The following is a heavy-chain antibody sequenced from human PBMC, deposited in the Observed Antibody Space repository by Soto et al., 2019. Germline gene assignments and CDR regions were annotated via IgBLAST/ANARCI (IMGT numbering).Heavy chain of an antibody. Sequence: QVQLQESGPGLVKPSQTLSLTCTVSGGSISGGDYYWSWIRQSPGRGLEWIGFQHRSGTTDYNPSLRDRITISLYTSENQFSLRLSSVTAADTAVYYCARGVNYDSENVDAFDVWGQGTMITVSS. J-gene: IGHJ3*01. CDR3: ARGVNYDSENVDAFDV. CDR2: QHRSGTT. V-gene: IGHV4-30-4*01. D-gene: IGHD3-22*01. CDR1: GGSISGGDYY.